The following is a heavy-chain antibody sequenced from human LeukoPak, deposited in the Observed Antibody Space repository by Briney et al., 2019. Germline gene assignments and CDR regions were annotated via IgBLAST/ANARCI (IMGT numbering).Heavy chain of an antibody. Sequence: PSETLSLTCIVSGGSISSYYWSWIRPPPGKGLEWMGYIFYTGRPNYNPSLKSRVTLPLDTSKNQFSLNLSSVTSADTAVYYCARHSGGSGSSTYAQYFDYWGQGTQVTVSS. J-gene: IGHJ4*02. CDR3: ARHSGGSGSSTYAQYFDY. CDR2: IFYTGRP. V-gene: IGHV4-59*08. CDR1: GGSISSYY. D-gene: IGHD3-10*01.